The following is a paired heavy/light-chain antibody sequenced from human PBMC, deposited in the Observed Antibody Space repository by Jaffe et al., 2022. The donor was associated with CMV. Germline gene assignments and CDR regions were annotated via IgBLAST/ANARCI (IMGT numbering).Heavy chain of an antibody. CDR1: GDSISTSNDY. V-gene: IGHV4-39*01. Sequence: QMQLQESGPGLVKPSETLSLTCSVSGDSISTSNDYWGWIRQPPGKGLEWIASLYNTGSSYYNPSLKSRVSISVDTSKNQFSLRLNSVTAADTAMYYCARHRYTTSPHFENWGQGTLLTVSS. CDR3: ARHRYTTSPHFEN. CDR2: LYNTGSS. D-gene: IGHD3-16*02. J-gene: IGHJ4*02.
Light chain of an antibody. J-gene: IGLJ3*02. V-gene: IGLV1-47*01. CDR3: ATWDNTLSIV. Sequence: QSALTQPPSASGTPGQRVTISCSGSDSNVGNYYVHWYQQFPGTAPRVVIYRDDQRPSGVPDRFSGSKSGTSASLAISGLRPEDEADYYCATWDNTLSIVFGGGTKLTVL. CDR2: RDD. CDR1: DSNVGNYY.